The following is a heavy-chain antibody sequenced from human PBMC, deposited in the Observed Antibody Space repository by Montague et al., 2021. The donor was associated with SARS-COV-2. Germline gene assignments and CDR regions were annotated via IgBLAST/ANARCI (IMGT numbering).Heavy chain of an antibody. D-gene: IGHD6-19*01. CDR1: GDSVSRNSAA. J-gene: IGHJ6*02. CDR2: TCYRSKWYN. Sequence: CAISGDSVSRNSAAWNWIMQSPSRGLEWLGRTCYRSKWYNDYAVSVKSRITINPDTSKNQFPLQLNSVTPEDTAVYYCAIGDAEQWLVHYYYYGMDVWGQGTTVTVSS. CDR3: AIGDAEQWLVHYYYYGMDV. V-gene: IGHV6-1*01.